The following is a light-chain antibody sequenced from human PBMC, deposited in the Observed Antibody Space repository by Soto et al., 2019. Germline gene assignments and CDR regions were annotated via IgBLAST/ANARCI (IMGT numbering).Light chain of an antibody. CDR3: RSYAASNNFYFV. CDR2: EVT. CDR1: SSDVGGYNY. Sequence: QSVLTQPPSASGSPGQSVTISCTGTSSDVGGYNYVSWYQQYPGRAPKLMIYEVTKRPSGFPDRFSGSKSGNTASLTVSGLQAEDEADYYCRSYAASNNFYFVFGGGTKLTVL. V-gene: IGLV2-8*01. J-gene: IGLJ3*02.